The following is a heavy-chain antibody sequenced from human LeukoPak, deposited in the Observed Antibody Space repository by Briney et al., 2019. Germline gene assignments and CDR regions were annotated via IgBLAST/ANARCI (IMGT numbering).Heavy chain of an antibody. V-gene: IGHV1-18*01. CDR1: GYTFTSYG. CDR2: ISAYNGNT. CDR3: ARDTGSSSDY. J-gene: IGHJ4*02. Sequence: GPVKVSCKASGYTFTSYGISWVRQAPGQGLEWMGWISAYNGNTNCAQKLQGRVTMATDTSTSTAYMELSSLRSEDTAVYYCARDTGSSSDYWGQGTLVTVSS. D-gene: IGHD6-6*01.